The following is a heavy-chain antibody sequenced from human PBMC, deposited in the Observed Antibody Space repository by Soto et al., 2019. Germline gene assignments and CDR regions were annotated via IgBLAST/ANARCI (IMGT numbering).Heavy chain of an antibody. CDR2: IYHGGST. CDR1: GGSLTSSDW. CDR3: ARGVTTAVRDAFDI. V-gene: IGHV4-4*02. Sequence: SETLSLTCAVSGGSLTSSDWWSWVRQSPGKGLEWLGEIYHGGSTNYNPSLKSRVTISVDKPRNQFSLKLTSVTAADTAVYYCARGVTTAVRDAFDIWGQGTMVTVSS. D-gene: IGHD4-17*01. J-gene: IGHJ3*02.